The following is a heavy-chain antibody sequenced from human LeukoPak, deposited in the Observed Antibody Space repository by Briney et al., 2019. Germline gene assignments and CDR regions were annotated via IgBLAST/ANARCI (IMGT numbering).Heavy chain of an antibody. V-gene: IGHV1-46*01. J-gene: IGHJ4*02. Sequence: GASVKVSCKASGYTFTSYYMHWVRQAPGQGLEWMGIINPSGGSTSYAQKFQGRVTMTRDTSTSTVYMELSSLRSEDTAVYYCARDPRPYYDILTGYSYFDYWGQGTLVTVSS. CDR3: ARDPRPYYDILTGYSYFDY. CDR1: GYTFTSYY. CDR2: INPSGGST. D-gene: IGHD3-9*01.